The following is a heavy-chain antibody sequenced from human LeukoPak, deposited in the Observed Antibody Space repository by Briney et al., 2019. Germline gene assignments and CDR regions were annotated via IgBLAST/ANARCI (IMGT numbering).Heavy chain of an antibody. CDR1: GFTFSTYW. CDR2: ISGSSGST. Sequence: GGSLRLSCAASGFTFSTYWMTWVRQAPGKGLEWVSAISGSSGSTYYADSVKGRFTISRDNSKNTLYLQMNSLRAEDTAVYYCAKTPSYDFWSGYYMDYWGQGTLVAVSS. V-gene: IGHV3-23*01. J-gene: IGHJ4*02. D-gene: IGHD3-3*01. CDR3: AKTPSYDFWSGYYMDY.